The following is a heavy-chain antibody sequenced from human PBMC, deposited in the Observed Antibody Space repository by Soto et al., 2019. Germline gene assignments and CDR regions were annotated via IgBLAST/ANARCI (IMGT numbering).Heavy chain of an antibody. J-gene: IGHJ4*02. CDR2: ISDRGATT. CDR3: AKDKPGTTSFDC. Sequence: PGGSLRLSCAASGFTISSNAMYWVRQAPGKGLEWVSAISDRGATTHYADSVKGRFTISRDTSKNTLYLQLNTLRADDTAVYYCAKDKPGTTSFDCWGQGTLVTVSS. V-gene: IGHV3-23*01. D-gene: IGHD1-1*01. CDR1: GFTISSNA.